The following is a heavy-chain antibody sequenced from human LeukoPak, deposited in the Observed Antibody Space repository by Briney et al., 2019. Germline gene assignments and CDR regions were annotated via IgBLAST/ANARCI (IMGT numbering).Heavy chain of an antibody. Sequence: ASVKVSCKASGYTFTGYYMHWVRQAPGQGLEWMGWINPNSGGTNYAQKFQGRVTMTRDTSISTAYMELSRLRSDDTAVYYCARDGESYDSSGYYDRWGQGTLVTVSS. CDR3: ARDGESYDSSGYYDR. J-gene: IGHJ5*02. V-gene: IGHV1-2*02. D-gene: IGHD3-22*01. CDR2: INPNSGGT. CDR1: GYTFTGYY.